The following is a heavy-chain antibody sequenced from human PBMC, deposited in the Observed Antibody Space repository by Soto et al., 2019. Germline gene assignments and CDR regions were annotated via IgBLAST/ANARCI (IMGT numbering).Heavy chain of an antibody. J-gene: IGHJ4*02. CDR1: GYTFTSYA. CDR3: ARGGAAAGTDFDS. CDR2: INAGNGNT. V-gene: IGHV1-3*01. D-gene: IGHD6-13*01. Sequence: GASVKVSCKASGYTFTSYAMHWVRQAPGQRLEWMGWINAGNGNTKYSQKFQGRVTITRDTSASTAYMELSSLRSEDTAVYYCARGGAAAGTDFDSWGQGTLVTVSS.